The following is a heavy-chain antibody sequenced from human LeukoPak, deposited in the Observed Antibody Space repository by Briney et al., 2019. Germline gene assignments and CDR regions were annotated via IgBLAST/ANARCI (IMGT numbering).Heavy chain of an antibody. CDR3: AKGSNSSGWYLSSYYYYGMDV. Sequence: GGSLRLSCAASGFTFSSYGMHWVRQAPGKGLEWVAVISYDGSNKYYADSVKGRFTISRDNSKNTLYLQMNSLRAEDTAVYYCAKGSNSSGWYLSSYYYYGMDVWGQGTTVTVSS. J-gene: IGHJ6*02. CDR2: ISYDGSNK. D-gene: IGHD6-19*01. CDR1: GFTFSSYG. V-gene: IGHV3-30*18.